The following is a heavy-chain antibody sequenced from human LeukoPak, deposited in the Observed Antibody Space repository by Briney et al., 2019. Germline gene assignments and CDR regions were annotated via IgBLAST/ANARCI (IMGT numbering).Heavy chain of an antibody. CDR1: GFTFSSYA. CDR2: ISGSGGST. V-gene: IGHV3-23*01. J-gene: IGHJ6*03. Sequence: GGSLRLSCAASGFTFSSYAMSWVRQAPGKGLEWVSAISGSGGSTYYADSVKGRFTISRDNSKNTLYLQMNSLRAEDTAVYYCAKSGYSYGTLGYYYYMDVWGKGTTVTVSS. D-gene: IGHD5-18*01. CDR3: AKSGYSYGTLGYYYYMDV.